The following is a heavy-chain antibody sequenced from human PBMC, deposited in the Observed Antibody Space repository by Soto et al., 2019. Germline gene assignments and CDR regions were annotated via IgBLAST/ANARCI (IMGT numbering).Heavy chain of an antibody. J-gene: IGHJ4*02. CDR2: IYYSGST. CDR3: AREEKDYGGNSAFEY. CDR1: GGSISSYY. D-gene: IGHD4-17*01. V-gene: IGHV4-59*01. Sequence: SETLSLTCTVSGGSISSYYWSWIRQPPGRGLEWIGYIYYSGSTNYNPSLKSRVTISVDTSKNQFSLKLSSVTAADTAVYYCAREEKDYGGNSAFEYWGQGTLVTVSS.